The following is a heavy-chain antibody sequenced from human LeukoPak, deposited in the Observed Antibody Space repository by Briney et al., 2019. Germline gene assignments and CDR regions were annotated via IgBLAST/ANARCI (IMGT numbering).Heavy chain of an antibody. J-gene: IGHJ4*02. CDR3: ARINSYGSD. CDR2: IYYSGST. Sequence: PSETLSLTCTVSGGSISSSSYYWGWIRQPPGKGLEWIGSIYYSGSTYYNPSLKSRVTISVDTSKNQFSLKLSSVTAADTAVYYCARINSYGSDWGQGTLVTVSS. CDR1: GGSISSSSYY. V-gene: IGHV4-39*07. D-gene: IGHD5-18*01.